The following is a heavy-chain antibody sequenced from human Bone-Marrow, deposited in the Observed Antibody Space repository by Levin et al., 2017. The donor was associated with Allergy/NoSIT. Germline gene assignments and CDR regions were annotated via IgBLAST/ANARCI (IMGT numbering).Heavy chain of an antibody. D-gene: IGHD6-13*01. CDR2: IYYTGST. V-gene: IGHV4-30-4*01. J-gene: IGHJ4*02. CDR3: APGSKKYSSSWYVKF. CDR1: GGSFSSDEYY. Sequence: SETLSLTCTVSGGSFSSDEYYWTWIRQPPGKGLEWIGYIYYTGSTYYNPSLKSRITISVDTSKKQFSLRLSSVTAADTAVYYCAPGSKKYSSSWYVKFWGQGTLVTVSS.